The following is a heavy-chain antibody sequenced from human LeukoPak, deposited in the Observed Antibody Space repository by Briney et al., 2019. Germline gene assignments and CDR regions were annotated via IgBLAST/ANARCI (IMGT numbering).Heavy chain of an antibody. CDR1: GFTFSTYW. CDR3: ASGGGWALGSL. CDR2: MKQDGSEK. Sequence: GRSLRLSCAASGFTFSTYWMSWVRQAPGKRLEWVAKMKQDGSEKYYVDSVKGRFTISRGNAKNSLYLQMNSLRAEDTAVYYCASGGGWALGSLWGQGTLVTVSS. V-gene: IGHV3-7*05. J-gene: IGHJ4*02. D-gene: IGHD6-19*01.